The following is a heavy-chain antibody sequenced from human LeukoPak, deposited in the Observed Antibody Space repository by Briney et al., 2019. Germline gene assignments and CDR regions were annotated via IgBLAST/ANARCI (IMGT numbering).Heavy chain of an antibody. D-gene: IGHD6-13*01. Sequence: GGSLRLSCAASGFTFDDYGMSWVRQAPGKRLEWVSGINWNGGSTGYADSVKGRFTISRDNAKNSLYLQMNSLRAEGTALYYCARASIAAAGTDYYYYMDVWGKGTTVTVSS. CDR3: ARASIAAAGTDYYYYMDV. J-gene: IGHJ6*03. CDR1: GFTFDDYG. V-gene: IGHV3-20*04. CDR2: INWNGGST.